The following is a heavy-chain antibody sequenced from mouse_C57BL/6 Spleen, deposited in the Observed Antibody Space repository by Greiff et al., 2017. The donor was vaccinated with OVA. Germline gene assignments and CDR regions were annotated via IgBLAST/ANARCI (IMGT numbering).Heavy chain of an antibody. CDR3: ARFPYYYGGFDY. CDR1: GYTFTSYW. V-gene: IGHV1-53*01. Sequence: QVQLKQPGTELVKPGASVKLSCKASGYTFTSYWMHWVKQRPGQGLEWIGNINPSNGGTNYNEKFKSKATLSVDKSSSTAYMQLSSLTSEDSAVYYCARFPYYYGGFDYWGQGTTLTVSS. D-gene: IGHD1-1*01. J-gene: IGHJ2*01. CDR2: INPSNGGT.